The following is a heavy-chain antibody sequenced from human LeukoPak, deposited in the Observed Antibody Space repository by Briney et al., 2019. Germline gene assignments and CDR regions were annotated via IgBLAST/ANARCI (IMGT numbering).Heavy chain of an antibody. CDR1: GYTFTSYG. Sequence: ASVKVSCKASGYTFTSYGISWVRQAPGQGLEWTGWISAYNGNTNYAQKLQGRVTMTTDTSTSTAYMELRSLRSDDTAVYYCARDSPTPRYFQHWGQGTLVTVSS. CDR2: ISAYNGNT. J-gene: IGHJ1*01. D-gene: IGHD2-15*01. CDR3: ARDSPTPRYFQH. V-gene: IGHV1-18*01.